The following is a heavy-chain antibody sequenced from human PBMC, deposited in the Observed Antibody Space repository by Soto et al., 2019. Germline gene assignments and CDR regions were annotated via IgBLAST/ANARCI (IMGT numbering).Heavy chain of an antibody. CDR3: ARDGFGSLHGLVDV. V-gene: IGHV4-59*12. Sequence: QVQLQESGPGLVKPSETLSLTCTVSGGSITNYYCSWFRQPPGKGLEWIGYIQYNGYSAYNLSLKRRVTMSMATSKTQFSMMLESATDTDTAVYYCARDGFGSLHGLVDVWGHGTTVIVSS. CDR2: IQYNGYS. D-gene: IGHD3-10*01. CDR1: GGSITNYY. J-gene: IGHJ6*02.